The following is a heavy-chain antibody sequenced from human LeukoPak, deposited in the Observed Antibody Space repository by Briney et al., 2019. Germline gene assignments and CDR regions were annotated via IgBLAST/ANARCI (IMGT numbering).Heavy chain of an antibody. V-gene: IGHV1-18*01. CDR2: ISAYNGNT. Sequence: ASVKVSCKAFGYTFTSYGISWVRQAPGQGLEWMGWISAYNGNTNYAQKLQGRVTMTTDTSTSTAYMELRSLRSDDTAVYYCARDGSIAVAGRYYYYYGMDVWGQGTTVTVSS. CDR1: GYTFTSYG. CDR3: ARDGSIAVAGRYYYYYGMDV. J-gene: IGHJ6*02. D-gene: IGHD6-19*01.